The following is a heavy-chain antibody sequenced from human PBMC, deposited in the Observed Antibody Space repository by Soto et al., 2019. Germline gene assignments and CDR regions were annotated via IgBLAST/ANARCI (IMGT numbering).Heavy chain of an antibody. CDR3: ASDISVTGTTPP. CDR2: VSAENGNT. D-gene: IGHD1-20*01. J-gene: IGHJ5*02. CDR1: GYTFTTYG. Sequence: QVWLVQSGAEVKKPGASVKISCKASGYTFTTYGISWVRQAPGQGLQWMGWVSAENGNTYYARKLRGRVTLTTDTTTSTAYMQPRSLRSDDTAGYYLASDISVTGTTPPWGQGTRVSGSS. V-gene: IGHV1-18*01.